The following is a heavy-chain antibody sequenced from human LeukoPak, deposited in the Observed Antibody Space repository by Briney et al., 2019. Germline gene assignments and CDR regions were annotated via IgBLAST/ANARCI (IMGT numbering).Heavy chain of an antibody. D-gene: IGHD5-24*01. CDR2: FYVGGAT. Sequence: GGSLRLSCAVSGFGVTNNYMSWVRQAPGKGLEWVSVFYVGGATYYAASVKGRFTIPRDNSENTLYLQMKSLRAEDTVVYYCARGDGYNFFDNWGQGILVTVSS. J-gene: IGHJ4*02. CDR3: ARGDGYNFFDN. CDR1: GFGVTNNY. V-gene: IGHV3-53*01.